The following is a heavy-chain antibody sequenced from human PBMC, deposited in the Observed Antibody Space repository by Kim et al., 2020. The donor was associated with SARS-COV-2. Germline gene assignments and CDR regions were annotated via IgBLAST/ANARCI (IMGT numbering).Heavy chain of an antibody. CDR2: ISSSSSTI. J-gene: IGHJ6*02. CDR1: GFTFSSYS. D-gene: IGHD5-12*01. CDR3: ARDQDGYNNYYYYGMDV. V-gene: IGHV3-48*02. Sequence: GGSLRLSCAASGFTFSSYSMNWVRQAPGKGLEWVSYISSSSSTIYYADSVKGRFTISRDNAKNSLYLQMNSLRDEDTAVYYCARDQDGYNNYYYYGMDVWGQGTTVTVSS.